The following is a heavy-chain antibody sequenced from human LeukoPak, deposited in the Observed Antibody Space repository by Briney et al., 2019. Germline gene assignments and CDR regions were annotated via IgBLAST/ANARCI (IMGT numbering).Heavy chain of an antibody. J-gene: IGHJ4*02. CDR3: ARARASGRSGFDY. CDR1: GLTFSSYS. V-gene: IGHV3-48*02. CDR2: ISSSSSTI. Sequence: SGGSLRLSCAASGLTFSSYSMNWVRQAPGKGLEWVSYISSSSSTIYYADSVKGRFTISRDNAKNSLYLQMNSLRDEDTAVYYCARARASGRSGFDYWGQGTLVTVSS. D-gene: IGHD2-15*01.